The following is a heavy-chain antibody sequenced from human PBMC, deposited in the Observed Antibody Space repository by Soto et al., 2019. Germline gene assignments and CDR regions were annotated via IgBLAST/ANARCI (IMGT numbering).Heavy chain of an antibody. V-gene: IGHV4-4*02. CDR1: GGSISSSYW. CDR3: ASVSGSYCYGMDV. D-gene: IGHD3-16*01. Sequence: QVQLQESGPGLVKPSGTLSLTCAVSGGSISSSYWWSWVRQPPGKGLEWIGEIYHSGSTNYNTSLESRVTISVDKSKNQFSLKVTSVTAADTAVYYCASVSGSYCYGMDVWGQGTTVTVSS. J-gene: IGHJ6*02. CDR2: IYHSGST.